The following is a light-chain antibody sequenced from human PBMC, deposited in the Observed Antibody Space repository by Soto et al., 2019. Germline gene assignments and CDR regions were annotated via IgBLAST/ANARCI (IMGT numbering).Light chain of an antibody. CDR1: QSVGNSH. CDR2: GAS. J-gene: IGKJ5*01. Sequence: TVLTQSPGTLYFSPGERATLSCRASQSVGNSHVAWYQQRRGLPPRLLIYGASNRATGIPDRFSGSGSGADFTLTISRLEPEDFAVYFCQQYGNSPPGTVGQGTRL. CDR3: QQYGNSPPGT. V-gene: IGKV3-20*01.